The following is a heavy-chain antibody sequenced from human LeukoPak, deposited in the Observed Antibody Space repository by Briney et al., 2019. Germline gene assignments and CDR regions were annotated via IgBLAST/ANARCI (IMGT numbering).Heavy chain of an antibody. Sequence: GGSLSLSCAASGFTFSSYEMNWVRQAPGEGLEWVSYISSSGSSIYYADSAKGRFTISRDNAKNSLYLQTNSLRAEDTAIYYCARDENGDFSFDYWGQGTLVTVSS. CDR2: ISSSGSSI. D-gene: IGHD4-17*01. J-gene: IGHJ4*02. V-gene: IGHV3-48*03. CDR3: ARDENGDFSFDY. CDR1: GFTFSSYE.